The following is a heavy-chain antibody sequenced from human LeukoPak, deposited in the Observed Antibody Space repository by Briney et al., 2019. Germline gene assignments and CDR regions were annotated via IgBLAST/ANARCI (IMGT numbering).Heavy chain of an antibody. J-gene: IGHJ4*02. CDR2: ISGSGGST. D-gene: IGHD1-26*01. CDR3: ARRRYSGSSQHFDY. CDR1: GFTFSSYA. V-gene: IGHV3-23*01. Sequence: GGSLRLSCAASGFTFSSYAMSWVRQAPGKGLEWVSAISGSGGSTYYADSVKGRFTISRDNSKNTLYLQMNSLRAEDTAVYYCARRRYSGSSQHFDYWGQGTLVTVSS.